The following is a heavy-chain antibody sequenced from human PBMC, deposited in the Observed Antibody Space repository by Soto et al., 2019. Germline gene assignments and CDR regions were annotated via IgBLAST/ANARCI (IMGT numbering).Heavy chain of an antibody. J-gene: IGHJ4*02. CDR1: GYTFTSSA. D-gene: IGHD5-18*01. CDR3: ARGLNGYLHYFDY. V-gene: IGHV1-3*01. CDR2: INAGNGNT. Sequence: ASVNVSCKASGYTFTSSAMHWVRQAPGQRLEWMGWINAGNGNTKYSQKFQGRVTITRDTSASTAYMELSSLRSEDTAVYYCARGLNGYLHYFDYWGQGTPVTVSS.